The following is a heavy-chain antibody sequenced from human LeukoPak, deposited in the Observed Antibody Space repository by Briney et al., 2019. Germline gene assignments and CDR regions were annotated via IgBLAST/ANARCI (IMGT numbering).Heavy chain of an antibody. Sequence: HPGGSLRLSCAASGFTFSNYWMSWVRQAPGKGLEWVANIKEDGSETYYVDSVKGRFTISRDNAKNSLLLQMNPLTADDTAVYYCATKGGPTRPLNHWGHGPLVPVS. CDR3: ATKGGPTRPLNH. CDR1: GFTFSNYW. CDR2: IKEDGSET. J-gene: IGHJ5*02. D-gene: IGHD2-15*01. V-gene: IGHV3-7*01.